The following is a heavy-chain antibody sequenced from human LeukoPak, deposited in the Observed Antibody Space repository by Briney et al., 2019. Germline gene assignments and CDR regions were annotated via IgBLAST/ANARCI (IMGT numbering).Heavy chain of an antibody. CDR3: ANRGVPAAFDY. D-gene: IGHD2-2*01. Sequence: SGGSLRLSCAASGFTFSSYAMSWVRQAPGKGREWVSAISGSGGNTYYADSVKGRFTISRDNSKNTLYLQMNSLRAEDTAVYYCANRGVPAAFDYWGQGTLVTVSS. CDR1: GFTFSSYA. V-gene: IGHV3-23*01. J-gene: IGHJ4*02. CDR2: ISGSGGNT.